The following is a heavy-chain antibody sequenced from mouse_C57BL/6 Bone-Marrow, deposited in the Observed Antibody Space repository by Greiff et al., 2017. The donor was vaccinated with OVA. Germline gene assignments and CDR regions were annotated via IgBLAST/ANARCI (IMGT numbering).Heavy chain of an antibody. CDR3: ARFRLTVPYYFDY. Sequence: EVHLVESGGGLVQPGGSLSLSCAASGFTFTDYYMSWVRQPPGKALEWLGFIRNKANGYTTEYSASVKGRFTISRDNFQSILYLQMNALRAEDSATYYCARFRLTVPYYFDYWGQGTTLTVSS. CDR2: IRNKANGYTT. CDR1: GFTFTDYY. D-gene: IGHD4-1*01. J-gene: IGHJ2*01. V-gene: IGHV7-3*01.